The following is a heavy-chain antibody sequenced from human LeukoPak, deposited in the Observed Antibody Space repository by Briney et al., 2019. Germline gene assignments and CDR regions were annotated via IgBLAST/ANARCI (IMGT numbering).Heavy chain of an antibody. Sequence: PSETLSLTCAVYGGSFSGYYWSWIRQPPGKGLEWIGEINHSGSTNYNPSLKSRVTISVDTSKNQFSLKLSSVTAADTAVYYCATTQKYCSSTSCFGLGMDVWGKGTTVTISS. J-gene: IGHJ6*04. V-gene: IGHV4-34*01. D-gene: IGHD2-2*01. CDR1: GGSFSGYY. CDR3: ATTQKYCSSTSCFGLGMDV. CDR2: INHSGST.